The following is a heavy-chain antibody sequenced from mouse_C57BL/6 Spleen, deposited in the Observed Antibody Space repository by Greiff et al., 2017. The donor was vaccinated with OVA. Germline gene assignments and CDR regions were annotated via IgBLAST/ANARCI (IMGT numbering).Heavy chain of an antibody. J-gene: IGHJ2*01. CDR2: IYPGSGST. D-gene: IGHD2-1*01. CDR1: GYTFTSYW. Sequence: QVQLQQPGAELVKPGASVKMSCKASGYTFTSYWITWVKQRPGQGLEWIGDIYPGSGSTNYNKKFKSKATLTVDTSSSTAYMQLSSLTSEDSAVYYCARRIYYGNHGYFDYWGQGTTLTVSS. CDR3: ARRIYYGNHGYFDY. V-gene: IGHV1-55*01.